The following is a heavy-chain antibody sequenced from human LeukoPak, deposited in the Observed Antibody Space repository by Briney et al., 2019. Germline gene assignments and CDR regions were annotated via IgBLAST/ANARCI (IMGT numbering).Heavy chain of an antibody. Sequence: SETLSLTCTVSGGSISSYYWSWIRQPPGKGLEWIGYIYYSGSTNYNPSLKSRVTISVDTSKNQFSLRLTSVTAADTAIYYCAAMTTVTMYSYFFDSWGQGTLLTVSS. CDR2: IYYSGST. CDR1: GGSISSYY. J-gene: IGHJ4*02. D-gene: IGHD4-17*01. CDR3: AAMTTVTMYSYFFDS. V-gene: IGHV4-59*01.